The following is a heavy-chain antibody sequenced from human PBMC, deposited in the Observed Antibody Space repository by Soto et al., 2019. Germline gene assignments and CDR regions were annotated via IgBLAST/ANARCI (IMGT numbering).Heavy chain of an antibody. V-gene: IGHV6-1*01. J-gene: IGHJ5*02. Sequence: SQTLSLTCAISGDRVSSNSAAWNWIRQSPSRGLEWLGRTYYRSKWYNDYAVSVKSRITINPDTSKNQFSLQLNSVTPEDTAVYYCARGPRPSGDTAMVTGKNWFDPWGQGTLVTVSS. CDR3: ARGPRPSGDTAMVTGKNWFDP. CDR1: GDRVSSNSAA. D-gene: IGHD5-18*01. CDR2: TYYRSKWYN.